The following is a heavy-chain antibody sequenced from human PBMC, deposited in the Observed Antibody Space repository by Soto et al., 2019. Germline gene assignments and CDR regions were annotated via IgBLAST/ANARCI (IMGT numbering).Heavy chain of an antibody. V-gene: IGHV1-69*06. Sequence: QVQLVQSGAEVKKPGSSVKVSCKASGGTFSSDGISWVRQAPGQGLEWMGGIIPIFDTTNYAQKFQGRVTMTAGKSTSTAYMELSGLSSEDTAVYYCARNRDTTWIQVPAPADWFDPWGQGTLVTVAS. D-gene: IGHD5-18*01. CDR2: IIPIFDTT. CDR1: GGTFSSDG. CDR3: ARNRDTTWIQVPAPADWFDP. J-gene: IGHJ5*02.